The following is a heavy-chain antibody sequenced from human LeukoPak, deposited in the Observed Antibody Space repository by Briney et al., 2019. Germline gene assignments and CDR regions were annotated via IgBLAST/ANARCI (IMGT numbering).Heavy chain of an antibody. CDR2: MNPNSGNT. CDR3: ATSHSWELLYDY. CDR1: GYTFTSYD. J-gene: IGHJ4*02. Sequence: ASVKVSCKASGYTFTSYDINWVRQATGQGLEWMGWMNPNSGNTGYAQKFQGRVTMTRNTSISTAYMELSSLRSEDTAVYYCATSHSWELLYDYWGQGTLVTLSS. D-gene: IGHD1-26*01. V-gene: IGHV1-8*01.